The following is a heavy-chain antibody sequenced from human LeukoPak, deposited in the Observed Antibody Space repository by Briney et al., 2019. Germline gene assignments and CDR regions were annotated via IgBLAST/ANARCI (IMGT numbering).Heavy chain of an antibody. J-gene: IGHJ6*03. D-gene: IGHD3-9*01. CDR1: GGTFSSYA. Sequence: SVKVSCEASGGTFSSYAISWVRQTPGQGLEWMGGIIPIFGTANYAQKFQGRVTITADESTSTAYMELSSLRSEDTAVYYCARVELLRYSYYYMDVWGKGTTVTVSS. CDR3: ARVELLRYSYYYMDV. CDR2: IIPIFGTA. V-gene: IGHV1-69*13.